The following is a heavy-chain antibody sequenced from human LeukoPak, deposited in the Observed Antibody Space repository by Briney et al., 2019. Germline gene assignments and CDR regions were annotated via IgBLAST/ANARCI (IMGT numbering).Heavy chain of an antibody. J-gene: IGHJ6*02. CDR2: INPSGGST. CDR3: ARDCPPYYYDSSGYPREGMDV. D-gene: IGHD3-22*01. CDR1: GYTFTNYY. V-gene: IGHV1-46*01. Sequence: ASVTVSYKASGYTFTNYYMHWVRQAPGQGLEWMGIINPSGGSTSYPQKFQGRVTMTRDTSTSTVYMELSSLRSEDTAVYYCARDCPPYYYDSSGYPREGMDVWGQGTTVTVSS.